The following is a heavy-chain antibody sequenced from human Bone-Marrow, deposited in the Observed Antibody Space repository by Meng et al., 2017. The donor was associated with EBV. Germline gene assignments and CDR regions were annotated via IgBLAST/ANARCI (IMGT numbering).Heavy chain of an antibody. CDR3: ASESGRGFTPDY. CDR2: LIPMSDAP. V-gene: IGHV1-69*01. Sequence: QGQLGRLGGEVKKPGSSVKVSCKPSGGSFRSDAISWVRQSPGQGLEWMGGLIPMSDAPHYAQKFQGRVTITADESTSTHYMDLSGLRSEDTAVYYCASESGRGFTPDYWGQGTLVTVSS. J-gene: IGHJ4*02. CDR1: GGSFRSDA. D-gene: IGHD3-10*01.